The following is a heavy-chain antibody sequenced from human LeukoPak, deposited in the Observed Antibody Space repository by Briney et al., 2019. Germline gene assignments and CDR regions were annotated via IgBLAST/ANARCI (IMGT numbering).Heavy chain of an antibody. V-gene: IGHV3-7*03. Sequence: GGSLRLSCAASGFTFSSYWMNWARQAPGKGLEWVASINHNGNVNYYVDSVKGRFTLSRDNAKNSLYLQMRNLRAEETAVYFCARGGGLDVWGQGATVTVSS. CDR2: INHNGNVN. D-gene: IGHD3-16*01. CDR3: ARGGGLDV. J-gene: IGHJ6*02. CDR1: GFTFSSYW.